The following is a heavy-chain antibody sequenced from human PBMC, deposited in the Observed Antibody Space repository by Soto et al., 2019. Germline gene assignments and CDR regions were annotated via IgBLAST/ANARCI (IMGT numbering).Heavy chain of an antibody. Sequence: QVQLQESGPGLVKPSETLSLTCAVSGGSVSSRNWWSWVRQPPGKGLDWIGQISQSGTANYNPSLKRRVTISVDKSKNQFSLILRSVTAADTAVYFCARNGGRFFDYWGQGILVTVPS. CDR2: ISQSGTA. J-gene: IGHJ4*02. CDR1: GGSVSSRNW. D-gene: IGHD2-15*01. V-gene: IGHV4-4*02. CDR3: ARNGGRFFDY.